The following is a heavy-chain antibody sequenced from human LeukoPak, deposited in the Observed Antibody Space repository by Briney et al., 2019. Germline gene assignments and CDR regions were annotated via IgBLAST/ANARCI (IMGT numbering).Heavy chain of an antibody. Sequence: ASVKVSCKASGYTFTGYYMHWVRQAPGQGLEWMGWINPNSGGTNYAQKFHGRVTMTRDTSISTAYMDLSRLRSDDTAVYYCVRDSSGWAFDYWGQGTLVTVSS. CDR1: GYTFTGYY. D-gene: IGHD6-19*01. J-gene: IGHJ4*02. CDR3: VRDSSGWAFDY. V-gene: IGHV1-2*02. CDR2: INPNSGGT.